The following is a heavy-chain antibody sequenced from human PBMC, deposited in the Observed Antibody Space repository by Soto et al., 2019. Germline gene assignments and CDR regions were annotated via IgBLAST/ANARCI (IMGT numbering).Heavy chain of an antibody. J-gene: IGHJ2*01. CDR1: GFTFRSYA. Sequence: DVQLLESGGGLVQPGGSLRLSCAASGFTFRSYAMSWVRQAPGKGLEWVSGISGSGISTHYADSVKGRFTASRDNSKNTLYLQRNSLRAEDTAVYNCTKEPVGPDWYFDLWGRGTLVTVSS. V-gene: IGHV3-23*01. CDR2: ISGSGIST. CDR3: TKEPVGPDWYFDL.